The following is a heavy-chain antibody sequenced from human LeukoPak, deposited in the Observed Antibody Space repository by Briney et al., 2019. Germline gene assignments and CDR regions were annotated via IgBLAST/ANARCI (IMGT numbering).Heavy chain of an antibody. V-gene: IGHV3-23*01. CDR1: GFTFSSSA. Sequence: PGGSLRLSCAASGFTFSSSAMSWVRQAPGKGLEWVSTISGSGSGSSTYYADSVKGRFTISRDNTKNSVFLQLNNVSAEDTGVYYCATVSLGMARGLLRDYWGQGTLVTVSS. CDR2: ISGSGSGSST. J-gene: IGHJ4*02. CDR3: ATVSLGMARGLLRDY. D-gene: IGHD3-10*01.